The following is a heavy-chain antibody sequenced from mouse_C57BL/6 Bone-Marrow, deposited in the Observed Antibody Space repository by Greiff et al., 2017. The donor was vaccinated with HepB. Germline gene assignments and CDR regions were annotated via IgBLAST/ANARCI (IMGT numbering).Heavy chain of an antibody. CDR3: ARSDGMGITTANFDY. CDR2: IYPGSGST. Sequence: QVQLQQPGAELVKPGASVKMSCKASGYTFTSYWITWVKQRPGQGLEWIGDIYPGSGSTNYNEKFKSKATLTVDTSSSTAYMQLSSLTSEDSAVYYCARSDGMGITTANFDYWGQGTTLTVSS. D-gene: IGHD1-2*01. V-gene: IGHV1-55*01. J-gene: IGHJ2*01. CDR1: GYTFTSYW.